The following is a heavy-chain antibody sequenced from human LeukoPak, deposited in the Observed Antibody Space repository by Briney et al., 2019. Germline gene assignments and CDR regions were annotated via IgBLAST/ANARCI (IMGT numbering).Heavy chain of an antibody. CDR2: INPNSGGT. CDR1: GYTFTGYY. CDR3: AIYCSSTSCYKIGDY. Sequence: ASVKVSCKASGYTFTGYYMHWVRQAPGHGLEWMGWINPNSGGTNYAQKFQGRVTMTRDTSISTAYMELSRLRSDDTAVYYCAIYCSSTSCYKIGDYWGQGTLVTVSS. V-gene: IGHV1-2*02. J-gene: IGHJ4*02. D-gene: IGHD2-2*02.